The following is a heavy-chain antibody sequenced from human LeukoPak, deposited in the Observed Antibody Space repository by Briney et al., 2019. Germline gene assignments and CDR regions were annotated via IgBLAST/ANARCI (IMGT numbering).Heavy chain of an antibody. V-gene: IGHV3-48*02. CDR3: ARSLRGKTFHAFDV. CDR2: ISSGSSTI. Sequence: PGGSLRLSCVASGFTFSIYSMNWVRQAPGKGLEWVAYISSGSSTIYYADSVKGRFTVSRDNAMSSLYLQMNSLRDEDTAVYYCARSLRGKTFHAFDVWGQGTMVTVSS. J-gene: IGHJ3*01. D-gene: IGHD3-10*01. CDR1: GFTFSIYS.